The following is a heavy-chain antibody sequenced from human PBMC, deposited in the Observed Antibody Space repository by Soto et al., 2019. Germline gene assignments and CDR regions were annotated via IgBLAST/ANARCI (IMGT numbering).Heavy chain of an antibody. D-gene: IGHD1-1*01. Sequence: QVQLVQSGAEVEKPGASVKVSCKASGYIFTNYGISWVRQAPGQGLEWMGWISAYNGNTNYAQTFQGRVTMTTDTSATTAYMELRSLRSDDTAVYYCARDLERYDSGGNWFDPWGQGTLVTVSS. CDR1: GYIFTNYG. V-gene: IGHV1-18*01. CDR2: ISAYNGNT. J-gene: IGHJ5*02. CDR3: ARDLERYDSGGNWFDP.